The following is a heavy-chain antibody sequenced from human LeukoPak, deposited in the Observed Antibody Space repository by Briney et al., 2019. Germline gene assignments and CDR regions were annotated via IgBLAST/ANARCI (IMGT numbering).Heavy chain of an antibody. J-gene: IGHJ4*02. D-gene: IGHD1-26*01. V-gene: IGHV3-64D*06. CDR2: ISSNGGST. Sequence: GGSLRLSCSASGFTFGSYAMHWVRQAPGKGLEYVSAISSNGGSTYYADSMKGRFTISRDNSKNTLYLQMSSLRAEDTAVYYCVKDYGVGAQTLYYFDYWGQGTLVTVSS. CDR3: VKDYGVGAQTLYYFDY. CDR1: GFTFGSYA.